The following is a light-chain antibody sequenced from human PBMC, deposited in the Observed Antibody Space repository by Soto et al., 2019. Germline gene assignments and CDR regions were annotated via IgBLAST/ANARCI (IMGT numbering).Light chain of an antibody. Sequence: QSALTQPASVSGSPGQSITISCTGTSSDVGSYNFVSWYQQHPGKAPKLMIYENIKRPSGVSNRFSGSKSGNTASLTISGLQAEYEADYWCCSYAGSSTLVFGGGTKLTVL. CDR2: ENI. V-gene: IGLV2-23*01. CDR1: SSDVGSYNF. CDR3: CSYAGSSTLV. J-gene: IGLJ2*01.